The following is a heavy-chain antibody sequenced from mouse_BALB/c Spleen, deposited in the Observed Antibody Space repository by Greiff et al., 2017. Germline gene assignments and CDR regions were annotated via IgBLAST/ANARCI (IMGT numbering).Heavy chain of an antibody. D-gene: IGHD2-14*01. V-gene: IGHV3-6*02. CDR1: GYSITSGYY. J-gene: IGHJ2*01. CDR2: ISYDGSN. Sequence: DVQLQESGPGLVKPSQSLSLTCSVTGYSITSGYYWNWIRQFPGNKLEWMGYISYDGSNNYNPSLKNRISITRDTSKNQFFLKLNSVTTEDTATYYCAREIYYRYDGHYFDYWGQGTTLTVSS. CDR3: AREIYYRYDGHYFDY.